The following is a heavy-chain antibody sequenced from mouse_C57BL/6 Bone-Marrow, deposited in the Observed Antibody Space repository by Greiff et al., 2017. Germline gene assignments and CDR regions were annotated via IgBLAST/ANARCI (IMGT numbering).Heavy chain of an antibody. Sequence: VQLVESGPGLVQPSQSLSITCTVSGFSLTSYGVHWVRQSPGKGLEWLGVIWRGGSTDYNAAFMSRLSITKDNSKSQVFFKMNSLQADDTAIYYCAKIYYGYLYAMDYWGQGTSVTVSS. CDR2: IWRGGST. V-gene: IGHV2-5*01. J-gene: IGHJ4*01. CDR1: GFSLTSYG. CDR3: AKIYYGYLYAMDY. D-gene: IGHD2-2*01.